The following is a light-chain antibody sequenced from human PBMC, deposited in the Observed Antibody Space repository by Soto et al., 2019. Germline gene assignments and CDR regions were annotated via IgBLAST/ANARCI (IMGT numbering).Light chain of an antibody. Sequence: QSALAQPASMSGSPGQSITISCTGSGSDIATFNYVSWYQQYPGKAPKLLIYQVTSRASGVSHRFSGSKSGNTAALTISGRQPEDEAEYYCNSYSSTSFYVFGTGTKLTVL. V-gene: IGLV2-14*01. CDR2: QVT. CDR3: NSYSSTSFYV. CDR1: GSDIATFNY. J-gene: IGLJ1*01.